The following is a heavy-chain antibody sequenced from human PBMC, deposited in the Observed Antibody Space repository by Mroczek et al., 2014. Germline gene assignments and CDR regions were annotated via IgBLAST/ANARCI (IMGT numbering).Heavy chain of an antibody. CDR3: ATWAPYDSSGYYRSYWYFDL. Sequence: QVQLVQSGPGLVKPSETLSLTCTVSGGSISSYYWSWIRQPAGKGLEWIGRIYTSGSTNYNPSLKSRVTMSVDTSKNQFSLKLSSVTAADTAVYYCATWAPYDSSGYYRSYWYFDLWGRGTLVTVSS. J-gene: IGHJ2*01. V-gene: IGHV4-4*07. CDR2: IYTSGST. CDR1: GGSISSYY. D-gene: IGHD3-22*01.